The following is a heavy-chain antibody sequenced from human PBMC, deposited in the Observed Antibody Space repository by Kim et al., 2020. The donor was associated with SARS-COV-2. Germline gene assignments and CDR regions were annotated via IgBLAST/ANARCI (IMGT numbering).Heavy chain of an antibody. V-gene: IGHV3-23*01. CDR3: AKTELATIQDAFDI. D-gene: IGHD5-12*01. J-gene: IGHJ3*02. Sequence: ADSVNGRFTITRDNPENTQYLQMNSLKDDDTAVYYCAKTELATIQDAFDIWGQGTMVTVSS.